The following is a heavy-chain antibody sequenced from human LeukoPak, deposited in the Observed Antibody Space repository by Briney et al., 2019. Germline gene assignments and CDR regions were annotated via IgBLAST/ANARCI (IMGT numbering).Heavy chain of an antibody. CDR2: ISWDGGST. V-gene: IGHV3-43D*03. J-gene: IGHJ4*02. D-gene: IGHD3-10*01. CDR3: AKDMAAYYYASGNIDY. CDR1: GFTFSDYY. Sequence: SGGSLRLSCAASGFTFSDYYMSWIRQAPGKGLEWVSLISWDGGSTYYADSVKGRFTISRDNSKNSLYLQMNSLRAEDTALYYCAKDMAAYYYASGNIDYWGQGTLVTVSS.